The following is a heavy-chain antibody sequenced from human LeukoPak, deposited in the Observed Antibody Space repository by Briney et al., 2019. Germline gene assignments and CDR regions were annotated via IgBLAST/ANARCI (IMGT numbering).Heavy chain of an antibody. Sequence: GGSLRLSCAASGFTFSSYWMTWVRQAPGKGLEWVANIKQDGSEAYYVDSVKGRFTVSRDNAKNSLYLQLNSLGAEDTAVYYCANANYGGNSLDAFDIWGQGTMVTVSS. CDR3: ANANYGGNSLDAFDI. J-gene: IGHJ3*02. CDR2: IKQDGSEA. CDR1: GFTFSSYW. D-gene: IGHD4-23*01. V-gene: IGHV3-7*01.